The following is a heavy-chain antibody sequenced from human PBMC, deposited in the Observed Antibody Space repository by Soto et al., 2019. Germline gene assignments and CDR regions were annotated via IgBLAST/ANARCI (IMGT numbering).Heavy chain of an antibody. Sequence: TSETLSLTCAVSGYSISSGYYWGWIRQPPGKGLEWIGSIYHSGSTYYNPSLKSRVTISVDTSKNQFSLKLSSVTAADTAVYYCARDDSSSWGMDVWGQGTTVTVSS. CDR2: IYHSGST. D-gene: IGHD6-6*01. V-gene: IGHV4-38-2*02. CDR1: GYSISSGYY. CDR3: ARDDSSSWGMDV. J-gene: IGHJ6*02.